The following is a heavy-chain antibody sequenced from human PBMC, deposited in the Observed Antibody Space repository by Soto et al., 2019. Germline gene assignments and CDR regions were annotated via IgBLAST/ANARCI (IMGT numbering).Heavy chain of an antibody. CDR2: INAGNGNT. CDR3: ARVATRSGSLDWFDP. CDR1: GYTFTRYT. Sequence: ASVKVSCKASGYTFTRYTMHWVRQAPGQRLEWMGWINAGNGNTQHSQKFQGRVTITTDTSTSTAYMELRSLRSDDTAVYYCARVATRSGSLDWFDPWGQGTLVTVSS. D-gene: IGHD5-12*01. V-gene: IGHV1-3*01. J-gene: IGHJ5*02.